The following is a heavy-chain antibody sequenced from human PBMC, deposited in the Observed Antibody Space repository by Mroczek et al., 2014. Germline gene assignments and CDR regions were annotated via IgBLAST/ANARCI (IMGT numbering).Heavy chain of an antibody. CDR3: ARLGFVVVPAALXGSIAVAGGDAFDI. J-gene: IGHJ3*02. Sequence: QVQLVESGPGLVKPSETLSLTCTVSGGSISSSSYYWGWIRQPPGKGLEWIGSIYYSGSTYYNPSLKSRVTISVDTSKNQFSLKLSSVTAADTAVYYCARLGFVVVPAALXGSIAVAGGDAFDIWGQGTMVTVSS. D-gene: IGHD2-2*01. CDR1: GGSISSSSYY. CDR2: IYYSGST. V-gene: IGHV4-39*01.